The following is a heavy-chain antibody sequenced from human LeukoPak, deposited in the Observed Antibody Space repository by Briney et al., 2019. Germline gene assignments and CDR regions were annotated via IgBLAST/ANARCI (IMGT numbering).Heavy chain of an antibody. D-gene: IGHD3-22*01. J-gene: IGHJ3*01. CDR3: ARDWLAGNPYHAFDL. V-gene: IGHV3-11*04. CDR2: ISGSGSTV. CDR1: GFTFSDYY. Sequence: PGGSLRLSCAASGFTFSDYYMSWIRQAPGKGLEWVSYISGSGSTVHYAASVRGRFTISRDNAKNSLYLQMNSLRAEDTAVYYCARDWLAGNPYHAFDLWGKGTMVTVSS.